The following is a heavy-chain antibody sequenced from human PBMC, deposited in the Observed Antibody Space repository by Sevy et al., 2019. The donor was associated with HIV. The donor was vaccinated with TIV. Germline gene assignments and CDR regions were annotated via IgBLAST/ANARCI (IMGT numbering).Heavy chain of an antibody. V-gene: IGHV4-59*08. CDR1: GGSITSLY. Sequence: ETLSLTCTVSGGSITSLYWNWIRQPPGKGLEWIANIYYNGHINYNPSLKSRVTLSLDTSKNQFSLRLSSVTAADAAMYYCAGENAWGRGYSWGQGTLVTVSS. CDR2: IYYNGHI. CDR3: AGENAWGRGYS. D-gene: IGHD1-26*01. J-gene: IGHJ4*02.